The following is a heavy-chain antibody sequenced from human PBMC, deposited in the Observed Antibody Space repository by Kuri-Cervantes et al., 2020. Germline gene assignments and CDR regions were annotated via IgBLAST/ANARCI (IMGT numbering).Heavy chain of an antibody. CDR2: IWYDGSNK. CDR1: GFTFSSYG. D-gene: IGHD3-3*01. CDR3: AKTYYDFWSGYSNYYYYGMDV. V-gene: IGHV3-30*02. Sequence: GESLKISCAASGFTFSSYGMHWVRQAPGKGLEWVAVIWYDGSNKYYADSVKGRFTISRDNSKNTLYLQMNSLRAEDTAMYYCAKTYYDFWSGYSNYYYYGMDVWGQGTTVTVSS. J-gene: IGHJ6*02.